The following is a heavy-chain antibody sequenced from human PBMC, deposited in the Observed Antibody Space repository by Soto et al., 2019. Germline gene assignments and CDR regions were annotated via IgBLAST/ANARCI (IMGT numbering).Heavy chain of an antibody. J-gene: IGHJ4*01. V-gene: IGHV4-59*01. CDR1: GFYIFSYY. D-gene: IGHD3-22*01. Sequence: PSETLSLTSTVSGFYIFSYYWSWIRQPPGQGLEWIGYVYYSGSTNYNPSLKSRVTISIDTSKKQFSLNLSSVTAADTAVYYCARDRDYYDSSGYSWDYWGQGILVTVSS. CDR3: ARDRDYYDSSGYSWDY. CDR2: VYYSGST.